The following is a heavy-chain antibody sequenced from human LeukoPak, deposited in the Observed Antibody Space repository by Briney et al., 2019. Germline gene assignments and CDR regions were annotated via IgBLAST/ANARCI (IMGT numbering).Heavy chain of an antibody. J-gene: IGHJ4*02. CDR1: GGSINTYF. V-gene: IGHV4-59*01. D-gene: IGHD3-16*01. CDR3: ARGLNSGSYAPFNY. CDR2: IYYSGSA. Sequence: SETLSLTCTVSGGSINTYFWSWIRQPPGKGLEWLGYIYYSGSATYNPSLKSRVTISVDTSKNQFSLKLSSVTAADTGLYYCARGLNSGSYAPFNYWGQGTLVTVSS.